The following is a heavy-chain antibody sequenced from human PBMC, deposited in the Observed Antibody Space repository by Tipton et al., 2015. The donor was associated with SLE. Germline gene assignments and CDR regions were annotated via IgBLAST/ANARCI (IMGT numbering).Heavy chain of an antibody. Sequence: LRLSCTVSGGSISSYYWSWIRQPPGKGLEWIGYIYYSGSTNYNPSLKSRVTISVDTSKNQFSLKLSSVTAADTAVYYCAREDLQAYWGQGTLVTVSS. CDR1: GGSISSYY. J-gene: IGHJ1*01. CDR3: AREDLQAY. V-gene: IGHV4-59*12. CDR2: IYYSGST.